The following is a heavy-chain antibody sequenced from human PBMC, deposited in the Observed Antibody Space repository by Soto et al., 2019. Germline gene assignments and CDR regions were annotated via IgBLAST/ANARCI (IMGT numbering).Heavy chain of an antibody. D-gene: IGHD2-15*01. CDR3: ARVPTHCSGGSCYSAAFDI. CDR2: IKQDGSEK. Sequence: GGSLRLSCAASGFTFSSYWMSWVRQAPGKGLEWVANIKQDGSEKYYVDSVKGRFTISRDNAKNSLYLQMNSLRAEDTAVYYCARVPTHCSGGSCYSAAFDIWGQGTMVTVSS. V-gene: IGHV3-7*01. CDR1: GFTFSSYW. J-gene: IGHJ3*02.